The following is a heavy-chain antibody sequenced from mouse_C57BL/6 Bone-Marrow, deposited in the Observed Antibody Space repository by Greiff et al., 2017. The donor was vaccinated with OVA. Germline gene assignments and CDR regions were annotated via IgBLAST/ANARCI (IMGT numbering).Heavy chain of an antibody. J-gene: IGHJ4*01. D-gene: IGHD1-1*01. CDR3: TEYGDAMDY. Sequence: EVHLVESGGGLVQPGGSMKLSCVASGFTFSNYWMNWVRQSPEKGLEWVAQIRLKSDNYATHYAESVKGRFTISRDDSKSSVYLQMNNLRAEDTGIYYCTEYGDAMDYWGQGTSVTVSS. CDR1: GFTFSNYW. V-gene: IGHV6-3*01. CDR2: IRLKSDNYAT.